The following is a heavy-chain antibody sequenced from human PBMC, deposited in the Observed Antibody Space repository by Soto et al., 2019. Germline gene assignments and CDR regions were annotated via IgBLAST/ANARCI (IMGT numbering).Heavy chain of an antibody. V-gene: IGHV1-8*01. D-gene: IGHD3-3*01. CDR3: ARALRFLEWTHYGMDV. CDR2: MNPNSGNT. CDR1: GYTFTSYD. J-gene: IGHJ6*02. Sequence: ASVKVSCKASGYTFTSYDINWVRQATGQGLEWMGWMNPNSGNTGYAQKFQGRVTMTRSTSISTAYMELSSLRSEDTAVYYCARALRFLEWTHYGMDVWGQGTTVTVSS.